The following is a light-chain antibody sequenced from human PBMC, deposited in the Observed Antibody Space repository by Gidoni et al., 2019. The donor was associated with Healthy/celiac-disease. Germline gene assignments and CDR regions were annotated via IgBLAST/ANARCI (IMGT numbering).Light chain of an antibody. J-gene: IGKJ3*01. CDR3: QQYYSTPPT. V-gene: IGKV4-1*01. CDR1: QSVLYSSNNKHY. Sequence: DIVMTQSPDSLAVSLGERATINCKSSQSVLYSSNNKHYLALYQQKPGQPPKLLIYWASTRESGVPDRFSGSGSGTDFTLTISSLQAEDVAVYYCQQYYSTPPTFGPGTKVDIK. CDR2: WAS.